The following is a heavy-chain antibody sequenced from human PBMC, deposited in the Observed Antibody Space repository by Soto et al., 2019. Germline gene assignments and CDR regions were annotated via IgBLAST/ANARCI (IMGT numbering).Heavy chain of an antibody. V-gene: IGHV3-30*18. CDR2: ISYDGSNK. CDR3: AKDRTRWELLFVYY. J-gene: IGHJ4*02. CDR1: GFTFSSYG. D-gene: IGHD1-26*01. Sequence: GGSLRLSCAASGFTFSSYGMHWVRQAPGKGLEWVAVISYDGSNKYYADSVKGRFTISRDNSKNTLYLQMNSLRAEDTAVYYCAKDRTRWELLFVYYWGQGTLVTVSS.